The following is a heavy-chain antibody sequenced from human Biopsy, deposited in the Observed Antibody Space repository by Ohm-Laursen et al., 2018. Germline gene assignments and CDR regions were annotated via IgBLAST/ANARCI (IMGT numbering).Heavy chain of an antibody. CDR1: GYSFTNYY. V-gene: IGHV1-46*01. CDR2: INPSGSTT. J-gene: IGHJ4*02. Sequence: ASVKVSCKASGYSFTNYYMHWVRQAPGQGLEWMGMINPSGSTTSYPQIFQGRVTMTRDTSKSTVYMELSSLRSADTAVYFCARNSCWYGDLYYFDYWGQGTLVTVSS. CDR3: ARNSCWYGDLYYFDY. D-gene: IGHD6-13*01.